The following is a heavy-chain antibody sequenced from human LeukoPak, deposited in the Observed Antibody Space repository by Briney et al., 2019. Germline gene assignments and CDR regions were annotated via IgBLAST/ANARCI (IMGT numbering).Heavy chain of an antibody. CDR2: IYYSGST. J-gene: IGHJ4*02. D-gene: IGHD3-10*01. Sequence: SQTLSLTCTVSGGSISSGGYYWSWIRQHPGKGLEWIGYIYYSGSTYYNPSLKSRVTISVDTSKNQFSLKLSSVTAADTAVYYCARKGRGRTPWYFDYWGQGTLVTVSS. CDR1: GGSISSGGYY. CDR3: ARKGRGRTPWYFDY. V-gene: IGHV4-31*03.